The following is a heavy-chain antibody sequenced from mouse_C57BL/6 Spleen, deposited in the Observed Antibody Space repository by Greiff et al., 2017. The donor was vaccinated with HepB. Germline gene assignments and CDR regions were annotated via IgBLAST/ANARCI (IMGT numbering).Heavy chain of an antibody. D-gene: IGHD1-1*01. CDR3: ARHEVYYGSSSWYFDV. CDR2: FYPGSGSI. CDR1: GYTFTEYT. V-gene: IGHV1-62-2*01. Sequence: VKLQESGAELVKPGASVKLSCKASGYTFTEYTIHWVKQRSGQGLEWIGWFYPGSGSIKYNEKFKDKATLTADKSSSTVYMELSRLTSEDSAVYFCARHEVYYGSSSWYFDVWGTGTTVTVSS. J-gene: IGHJ1*03.